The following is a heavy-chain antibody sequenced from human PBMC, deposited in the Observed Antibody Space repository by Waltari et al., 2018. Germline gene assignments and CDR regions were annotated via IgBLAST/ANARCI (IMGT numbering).Heavy chain of an antibody. CDR2: ISGSGGSR. CDR1: GFTFSSYA. Sequence: EVQLLESGGGLVQPGGSLRLSCAASGFTFSSYAMSWVRQAPGKGLEWVSAISGSGGSRYYADSVKGRFTISRDNAKNSLYLQMNSLRAEDTALYYCAKDQSGYSSSFDYWGQGTLVIVSS. D-gene: IGHD6-13*01. CDR3: AKDQSGYSSSFDY. J-gene: IGHJ4*02. V-gene: IGHV3-23*01.